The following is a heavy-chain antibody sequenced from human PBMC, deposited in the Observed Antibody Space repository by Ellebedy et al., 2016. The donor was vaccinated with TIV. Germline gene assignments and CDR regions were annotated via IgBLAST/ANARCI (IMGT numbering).Heavy chain of an antibody. V-gene: IGHV5-51*01. CDR3: ARRGLLGGWYES. CDR1: GDDFDNVF. D-gene: IGHD2-21*01. J-gene: IGHJ5*01. CDR2: IFPGDSHI. Sequence: PGGSLRLSCKASGDDFDNVFIAWVRQMPGKGLEWMGIIFPGDSHITYNPSFRGQVTLSADKSTTTAYLQWSSVKASDTAMYYCARRGLLGGWYESWGQGTLVTVSS.